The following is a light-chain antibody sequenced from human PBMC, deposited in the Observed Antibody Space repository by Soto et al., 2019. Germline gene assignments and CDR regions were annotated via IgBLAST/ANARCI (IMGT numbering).Light chain of an antibody. CDR2: DAF. CDR3: QQRSSWPLT. J-gene: IGKJ4*01. V-gene: IGKV3-11*01. CDR1: QTISSY. Sequence: EIVLTQSPATLSLSPGERATLSCRASQTISSYLAWYQQKPGQAPRLLIYDAFNRATGIPARFSGSGSGTDFTLSISSLQPEDFAVYYCQQRSSWPLTFGGGTKVDIK.